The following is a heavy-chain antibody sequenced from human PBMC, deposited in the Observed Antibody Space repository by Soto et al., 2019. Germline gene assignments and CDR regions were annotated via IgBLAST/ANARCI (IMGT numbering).Heavy chain of an antibody. D-gene: IGHD3-22*01. CDR2: IYYSGST. Sequence: PSETLSLTCTVSGGSISSGGYYWSWIRQHPGKGLEWIGYIYYSGSTYYNPSLKSRVTISVDTSKNQFSLKLSSVTAADTAVYYCARSYYDSSGYYYDTRWFDPWGQGTLVTVSS. V-gene: IGHV4-31*03. CDR1: GGSISSGGYY. CDR3: ARSYYDSSGYYYDTRWFDP. J-gene: IGHJ5*02.